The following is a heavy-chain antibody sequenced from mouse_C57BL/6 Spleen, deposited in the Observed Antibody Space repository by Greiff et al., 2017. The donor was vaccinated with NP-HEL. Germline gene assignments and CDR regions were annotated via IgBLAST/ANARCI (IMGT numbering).Heavy chain of an antibody. CDR1: GYTFTSYW. D-gene: IGHD3-2*02. CDR2: IYPGSGST. J-gene: IGHJ3*01. Sequence: VQLQQSGAELVKPGASVKMSCKASGYTFTSYWITWVKQRPGQGLEWIGDIYPGSGSTNYNETFTSTATLTVDPSSSTAYMQLSSLTSEDSAVYYCAREGTAQASWFAYWGQGTLVTVSA. CDR3: AREGTAQASWFAY. V-gene: IGHV1-55*01.